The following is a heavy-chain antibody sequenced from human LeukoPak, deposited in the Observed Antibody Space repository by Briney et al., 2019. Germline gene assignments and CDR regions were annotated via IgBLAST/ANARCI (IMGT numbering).Heavy chain of an antibody. CDR1: GGSISSYY. CDR3: AREMYSSGGRGEFDY. V-gene: IGHV4-59*01. D-gene: IGHD6-19*01. CDR2: IYYSGST. Sequence: PSETLSLTCTVFGGSISSYYWSWIRQPPGKGLEWIGYIYYSGSTNYNPSLKSRVTISVDTSKNQFSLKLSSVTAADTAVYYCAREMYSSGGRGEFDYWGQGTLVTVSS. J-gene: IGHJ4*02.